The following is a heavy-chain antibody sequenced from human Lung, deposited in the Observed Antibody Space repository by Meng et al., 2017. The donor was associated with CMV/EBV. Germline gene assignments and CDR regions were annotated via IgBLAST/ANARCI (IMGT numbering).Heavy chain of an antibody. CDR2: IYHSGSP. J-gene: IGHJ4*02. CDR1: GGSISSSNW. D-gene: IGHD2-21*02. CDR3: ARVVTALWGYYFDY. V-gene: IGHV4-4*02. Sequence: QVQLQESGPGLGKPLGPLSLTGAVFGGSISSSNWWMWVRQPPGKGLEWIGEIYHSGSPNYNPSLKSRVTISVDKSKNQFSLKLSSVTAADTAVYYCARVVTALWGYYFDYWGQGTLVTVSS.